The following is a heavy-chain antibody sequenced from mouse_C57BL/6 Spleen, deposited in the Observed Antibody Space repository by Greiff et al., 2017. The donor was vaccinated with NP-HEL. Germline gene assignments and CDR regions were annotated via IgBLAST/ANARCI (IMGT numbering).Heavy chain of an antibody. Sequence: QVQLQQSGAELARPGASVKMSCKASGYTFTSYTMHWVKQRPGQGLEWIGYINPSSGYTKYNQKFKDKATLTADKSSSTAYMQLSSLTSEDSAVYYRARSGDYDGFAYWGQGTLVTVSA. V-gene: IGHV1-4*01. J-gene: IGHJ3*01. CDR2: INPSSGYT. CDR3: ARSGDYDGFAY. D-gene: IGHD2-4*01. CDR1: GYTFTSYT.